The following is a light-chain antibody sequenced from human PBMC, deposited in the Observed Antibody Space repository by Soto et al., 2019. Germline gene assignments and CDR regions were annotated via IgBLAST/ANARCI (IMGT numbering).Light chain of an antibody. CDR3: HQYGNSPWT. V-gene: IGKV3-20*01. CDR2: AAS. Sequence: EIVLTQSPGTLSLSPGDRATLSCTASQSGFSTYLAWFQQRPGQAPRLLIYAASTRATGIPDRFSGSGSGTDFTLTSSRLEPEDFADYYCHQYGNSPWTLGQGTKVEIK. J-gene: IGKJ1*01. CDR1: QSGFSTY.